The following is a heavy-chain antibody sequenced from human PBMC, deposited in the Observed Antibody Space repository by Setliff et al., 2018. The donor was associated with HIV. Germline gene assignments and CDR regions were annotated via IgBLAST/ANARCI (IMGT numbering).Heavy chain of an antibody. V-gene: IGHV1-18*01. CDR1: GYTFTNFG. D-gene: IGHD6-13*01. CDR3: ARDYGSSPDAVLDS. CDR2: ISVYNGKI. Sequence: ASVKVSCKASGYTFTNFGISWVRQAPGQGPEWMGWISVYNGKIDYAQKFQGRVTMTTETSTSTAHMELRSLRSDDTAVYYCARDYGSSPDAVLDSWGQGTLVTVSS. J-gene: IGHJ4*02.